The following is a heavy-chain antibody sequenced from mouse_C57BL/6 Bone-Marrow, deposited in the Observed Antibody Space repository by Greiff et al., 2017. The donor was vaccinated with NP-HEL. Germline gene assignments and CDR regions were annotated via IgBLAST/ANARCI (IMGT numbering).Heavy chain of an antibody. J-gene: IGHJ1*03. V-gene: IGHV1-39*01. CDR2: INPNYGTT. CDR3: ARMANTVGAKGYFDV. Sequence: VQLQQSGPELVKPGASVKISCKASGYSFTDYNMNWVKQSHGKSLEWIGVINPNYGTTSYNQKFKGKATMTVDQSSSTSYMQLNSLTSEDSAVYYCARMANTVGAKGYFDVWGKGTTVTVSS. D-gene: IGHD1-1*01. CDR1: GYSFTDYN.